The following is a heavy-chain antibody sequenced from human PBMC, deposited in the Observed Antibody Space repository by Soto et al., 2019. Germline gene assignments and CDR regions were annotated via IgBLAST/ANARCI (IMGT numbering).Heavy chain of an antibody. D-gene: IGHD6-6*01. CDR2: IYFSGST. CDR1: GGSVSSGNFY. CDR3: ARQGSSSLKHNWFDP. V-gene: IGHV4-61*01. Sequence: SETLSLTCSVSGGSVSSGNFYWSWIRQPPGKGLEWIGYIYFSGSTNYNPSLKSRVTMSSDTSKNQFSLKLTSVTAADTAMYYCARQGSSSLKHNWFDPWGQGTLVTVSS. J-gene: IGHJ5*02.